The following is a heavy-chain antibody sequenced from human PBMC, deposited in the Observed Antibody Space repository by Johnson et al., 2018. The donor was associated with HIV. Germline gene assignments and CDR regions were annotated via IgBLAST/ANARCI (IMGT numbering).Heavy chain of an antibody. V-gene: IGHV3-66*01. Sequence: VQLVESGGGVVQPGGSLRLSCAASGFAVSKNYLTWVRQAPGKGLEWVSIIYSGGNTYYADSVKGRFTISRDNSKNSLFLQMNSLRVEDTAVYYCARSGGYPNAFDMWGQGTLVTVSS. CDR1: GFAVSKNY. J-gene: IGHJ3*02. CDR2: IYSGGNT. CDR3: ARSGGYPNAFDM. D-gene: IGHD6-13*01.